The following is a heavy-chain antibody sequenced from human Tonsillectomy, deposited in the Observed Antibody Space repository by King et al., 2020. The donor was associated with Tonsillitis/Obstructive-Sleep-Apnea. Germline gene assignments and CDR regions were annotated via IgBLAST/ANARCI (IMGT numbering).Heavy chain of an antibody. Sequence: VQLVESGGGLIQPGGSLRLSCAASGFTVSSNYMSWVRQAPGKGLEWVSVIYSGGSTYYADSVKRRFTISRNNSKNTLYLQMNSLRAEDTAVYYCALSTVTTAWFDYWGQGTLVTVSS. J-gene: IGHJ4*02. CDR3: ALSTVTTAWFDY. CDR1: GFTVSSNY. D-gene: IGHD4-17*01. CDR2: IYSGGST. V-gene: IGHV3-53*01.